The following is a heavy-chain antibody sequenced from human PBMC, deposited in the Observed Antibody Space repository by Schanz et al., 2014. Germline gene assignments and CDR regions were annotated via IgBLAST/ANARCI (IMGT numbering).Heavy chain of an antibody. D-gene: IGHD2-21*02. CDR3: AKDLDPQCGGDCPLT. Sequence: QVELVESGGGVVQPGRSLRLSCGASGFTFSDYGTHWVRQAPGKGLEWVAFISYDGSFEDYLDSVKGRFTISRDNSKNTLYLQMSSLRGEDTAVYYCAKDLDPQCGGDCPLTWGQGTLVTVSS. CDR2: ISYDGSFE. V-gene: IGHV3-30*18. J-gene: IGHJ4*02. CDR1: GFTFSDYG.